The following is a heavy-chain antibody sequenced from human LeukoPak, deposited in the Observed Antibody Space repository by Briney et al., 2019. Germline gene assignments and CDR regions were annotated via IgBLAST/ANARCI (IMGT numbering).Heavy chain of an antibody. J-gene: IGHJ4*02. Sequence: ASVKVSCKASGYTFTSYYMHWVRQAPGQGLEWMGIINPSGGSTSYAQKFQGRVTMTRDTSISTAYMELSRLRSDDTAVYYCARYYGNWGSGWYFDYWGQGTLVTVSS. V-gene: IGHV1-46*01. CDR1: GYTFTSYY. CDR2: INPSGGST. D-gene: IGHD7-27*01. CDR3: ARYYGNWGSGWYFDY.